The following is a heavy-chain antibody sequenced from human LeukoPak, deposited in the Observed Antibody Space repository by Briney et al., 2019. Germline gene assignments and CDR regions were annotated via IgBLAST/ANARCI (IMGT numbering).Heavy chain of an antibody. J-gene: IGHJ4*02. Sequence: GGSLRLSCAASGFTVSSNYMSWVRQAPGKGLEWVSAISGSGGSTYYADSVKGRFTISRDNSKNTLYLQMNSLRAEDTAVYYCAKRPEYYDSSGLVGYWGQGTLVTVSS. CDR3: AKRPEYYDSSGLVGY. V-gene: IGHV3-23*01. CDR1: GFTVSSNY. D-gene: IGHD3-22*01. CDR2: ISGSGGST.